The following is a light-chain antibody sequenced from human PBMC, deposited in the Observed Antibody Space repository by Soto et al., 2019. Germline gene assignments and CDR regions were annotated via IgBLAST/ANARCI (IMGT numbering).Light chain of an antibody. Sequence: EIAIAQSPDTLSVCPGERDTLPCRASQSVSSSYLAWYQQKPGQAPRLLIYGASSRATGIPDRFSGSGSGTDFTLTISSLQSEDFAVYDCQQYNNWPWTFGQGTKVDIK. J-gene: IGKJ1*01. CDR2: GAS. V-gene: IGKV3D-15*01. CDR1: QSVSSSY. CDR3: QQYNNWPWT.